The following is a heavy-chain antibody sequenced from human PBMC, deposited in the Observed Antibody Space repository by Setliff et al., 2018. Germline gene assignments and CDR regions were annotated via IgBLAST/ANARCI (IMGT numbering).Heavy chain of an antibody. Sequence: PSETLSLTCTVSGYSISSGYYWGWIRQPPGKGLEWIGSIYHSGSTYYNPSLKSRVTISVDTSKNQFSLKLSSVTAADTAVYYCAREYNSGWTPAFDIWGQGTMVTVSS. D-gene: IGHD5-12*01. CDR3: AREYNSGWTPAFDI. CDR1: GYSISSGYY. CDR2: IYHSGST. J-gene: IGHJ3*02. V-gene: IGHV4-38-2*02.